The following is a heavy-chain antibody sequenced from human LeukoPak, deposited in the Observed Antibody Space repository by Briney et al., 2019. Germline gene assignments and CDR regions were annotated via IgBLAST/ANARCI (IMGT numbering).Heavy chain of an antibody. Sequence: ASVKVSCKASGGTFSSYAISWVRQAPGQGLEWMGGIIPIFGTANYAQKFQGRVTITADESTSTAYMELSTLRSEDTAVYYCAREEARSGYYGMDVWGQGTTVTVSS. D-gene: IGHD3-3*01. V-gene: IGHV1-69*13. CDR2: IIPIFGTA. CDR3: AREEARSGYYGMDV. J-gene: IGHJ6*02. CDR1: GGTFSSYA.